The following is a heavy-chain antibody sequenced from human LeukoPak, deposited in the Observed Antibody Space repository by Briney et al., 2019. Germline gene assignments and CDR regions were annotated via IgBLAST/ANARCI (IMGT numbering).Heavy chain of an antibody. CDR2: IYYSGST. D-gene: IGHD6-13*01. Sequence: PSETLSLTCTVSGGSISSYYWSWIRQPPGKGLEWIGYIYYSGSTNYNPSLKSQVTISVDTSKNQFSLKLSSVTAADTAMYYCARHSIAAAADAPFDYWGQGTLVTVSS. J-gene: IGHJ4*02. CDR1: GGSISSYY. CDR3: ARHSIAAAADAPFDY. V-gene: IGHV4-59*08.